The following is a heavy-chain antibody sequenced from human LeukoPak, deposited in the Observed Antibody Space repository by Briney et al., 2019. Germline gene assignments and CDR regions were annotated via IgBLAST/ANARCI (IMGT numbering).Heavy chain of an antibody. V-gene: IGHV4-59*01. CDR1: GGSISSYY. J-gene: IGHJ4*02. D-gene: IGHD1-26*01. CDR2: IYYSGST. Sequence: PSETLSLTCTVSGGSISSYYWSWIRQPPGKGLEWIGYIYYSGSTNYNPSLKSRVTISVDTSKNQFSLKLSSVTAADTAVYYCARGVSGDTTPFDYWGQGTLVTVSS. CDR3: ARGVSGDTTPFDY.